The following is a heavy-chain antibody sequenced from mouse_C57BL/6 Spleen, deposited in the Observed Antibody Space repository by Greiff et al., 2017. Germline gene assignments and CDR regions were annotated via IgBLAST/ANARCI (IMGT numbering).Heavy chain of an antibody. CDR3: ARELVYYGSSIAFYYAMDY. J-gene: IGHJ4*01. Sequence: EVQLQQSGPELVKPGASVKMSCKASGYTFTDYNMHWVKQSHGKSLEWIGYINPNNGGTSYNQKFKGKATLTVNKSSSTAYMELRSLTSEDSAVYYCARELVYYGSSIAFYYAMDYWGQGTSVTVSS. D-gene: IGHD1-1*01. V-gene: IGHV1-22*01. CDR2: INPNNGGT. CDR1: GYTFTDYN.